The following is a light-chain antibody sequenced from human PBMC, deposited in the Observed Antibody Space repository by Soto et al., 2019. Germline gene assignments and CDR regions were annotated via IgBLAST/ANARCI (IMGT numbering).Light chain of an antibody. CDR2: AAS. Sequence: EIQWTQSPSFMSASVGDRVTITCRASQGISSYLAWYQQKPGKAPELLIYAASTLQSGVPSRFSGSGSGTDFTLTISSLQPEDSATYYCQQLNTYPTWTFGQGTKVDIK. CDR3: QQLNTYPTWT. V-gene: IGKV1-9*01. CDR1: QGISSY. J-gene: IGKJ1*01.